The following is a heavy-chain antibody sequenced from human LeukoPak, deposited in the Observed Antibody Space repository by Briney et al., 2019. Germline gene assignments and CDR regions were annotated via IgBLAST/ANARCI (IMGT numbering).Heavy chain of an antibody. V-gene: IGHV3-7*01. CDR3: ARGTRGITIFGVVIHAYYYYYMDV. J-gene: IGHJ6*03. Sequence: GGSLRLSCAASGFTFSSYWMSWVRQAPGKGLEWVANIKKVGREKYYVDSVKGRFTISRDNAKNSLYLQMNSLRAEDTAVYYCARGTRGITIFGVVIHAYYYYYMDVWGKGTTVTVSS. CDR1: GFTFSSYW. D-gene: IGHD3-3*01. CDR2: IKKVGREK.